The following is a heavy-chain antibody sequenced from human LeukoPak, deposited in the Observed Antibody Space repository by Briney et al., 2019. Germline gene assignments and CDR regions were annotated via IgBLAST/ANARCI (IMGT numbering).Heavy chain of an antibody. CDR2: IIPIFGTA. J-gene: IGHJ4*02. V-gene: IGHV1-69*05. CDR3: ARDRRAERWLFDY. CDR1: GGTFSSYA. Sequence: GASVTVSCTASGGTFSSYATSWVRQAPGQGLEWMGGIIPIFGTANYAQKFQGRVTITTDESTSTAYMELSSLRSEDTAVYYCARDRRAERWLFDYWGQGTLVTVSS. D-gene: IGHD5-24*01.